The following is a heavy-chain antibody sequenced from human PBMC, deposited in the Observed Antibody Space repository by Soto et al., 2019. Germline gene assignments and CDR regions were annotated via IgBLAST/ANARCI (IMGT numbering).Heavy chain of an antibody. J-gene: IGHJ6*02. V-gene: IGHV3-48*02. CDR3: ARVPSSASYRSYYYYGMDV. Sequence: EVQLVESGGGLVQPGGSLRLSCAASGFTFRSYSMNWVRQAPGKGLEWVSYITSSRDTKYYGDSVKGRFTISRDNAKNSLYLQVNSLRDEDTAVYYCARVPSSASYRSYYYYGMDVWGQGTTVTVSS. D-gene: IGHD1-26*01. CDR1: GFTFRSYS. CDR2: ITSSRDTK.